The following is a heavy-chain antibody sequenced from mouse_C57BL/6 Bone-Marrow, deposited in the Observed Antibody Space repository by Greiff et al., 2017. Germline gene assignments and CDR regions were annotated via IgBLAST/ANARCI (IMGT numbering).Heavy chain of an antibody. CDR3: ARERLRYYAMDY. J-gene: IGHJ4*01. D-gene: IGHD2-4*01. CDR1: GYSFTGYY. V-gene: IGHV1-43*01. CDR2: INPSTGGT. Sequence: EVQRVESGPELVKPGASVKISCKASGYSFTGYYMHWVKQSSEKSLEWIGEINPSTGGTSYNQKFKGKATLTVDKSSSTAYMQLKSLTSEDSAVYYCARERLRYYAMDYGGQGTSVTVSS.